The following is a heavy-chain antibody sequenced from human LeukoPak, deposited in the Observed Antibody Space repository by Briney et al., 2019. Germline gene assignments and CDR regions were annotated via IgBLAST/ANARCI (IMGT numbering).Heavy chain of an antibody. CDR2: IYYSGST. J-gene: IGHJ5*02. CDR3: ARQDSSSWLENWFDP. D-gene: IGHD6-13*01. CDR1: GGCISSSSYY. Sequence: SETLSLTCTVSGGCISSSSYYWGWIRQPPGKGLEWIGSIYYSGSTYYNPSLKSRVTISVDTSKNQFSLKLSSVTAADTAVYYCARQDSSSWLENWFDPWGQGTLVTVSS. V-gene: IGHV4-39*01.